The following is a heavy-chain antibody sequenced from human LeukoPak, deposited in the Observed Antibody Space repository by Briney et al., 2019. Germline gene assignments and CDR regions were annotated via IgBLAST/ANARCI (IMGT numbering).Heavy chain of an antibody. Sequence: GGSLRLSCAASGFTFSSYSMNWVRQAPGKGLEWVSSISSSSYIYYADSVKGRFTISRDNAKNSLYLQMNSLRAEDTAVYYCARARRFRGYYDSSGYPALFWGQGTLVTVSS. J-gene: IGHJ4*02. V-gene: IGHV3-21*01. D-gene: IGHD3-22*01. CDR2: ISSSSYI. CDR3: ARARRFRGYYDSSGYPALF. CDR1: GFTFSSYS.